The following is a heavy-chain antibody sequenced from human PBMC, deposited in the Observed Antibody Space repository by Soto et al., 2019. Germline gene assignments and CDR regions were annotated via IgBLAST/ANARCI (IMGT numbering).Heavy chain of an antibody. D-gene: IGHD3-10*01. CDR3: ARTKSPVRGVKLYYFDY. Sequence: SETLSLTCTVSGGSISSGGYYWSWIRQHPGKGLEWIGYIYYSGSTYYNPSLKSRITISVDTSKNQFSLKLSSVTAADTAVYYCARTKSPVRGVKLYYFDYWGQGTLVTVSS. CDR1: GGSISSGGYY. CDR2: IYYSGST. V-gene: IGHV4-31*03. J-gene: IGHJ4*02.